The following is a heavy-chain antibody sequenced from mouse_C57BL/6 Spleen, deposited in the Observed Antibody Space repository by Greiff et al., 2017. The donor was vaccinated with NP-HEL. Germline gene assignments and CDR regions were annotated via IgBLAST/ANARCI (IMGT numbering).Heavy chain of an antibody. D-gene: IGHD2-1*01. CDR3: APIYYGNYVGYFDV. CDR2: INPYNGGT. J-gene: IGHJ1*03. V-gene: IGHV1-19*01. CDR1: GYTFTDYY. Sequence: EVKLMESGPVLVKPGASVKMSCKASGYTFTDYYMNWVKQSHGKSLEWIGVINPYNGGTSYNQKFKGKATLTVDKSSSTAYMELNSLTSEDSAVYYCAPIYYGNYVGYFDVWGTGTTVTVSS.